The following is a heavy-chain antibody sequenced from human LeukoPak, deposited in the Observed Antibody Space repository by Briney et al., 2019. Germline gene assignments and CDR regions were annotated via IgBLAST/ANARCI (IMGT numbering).Heavy chain of an antibody. J-gene: IGHJ4*02. D-gene: IGHD1-1*01. CDR3: ARDPMEDTGLDY. Sequence: SETLSLTCTVSGGSISSSSYYWGWIRQPPGKGLEWIGSIYYSGSTYYNPSLKSRVTISVDTSKNQFSLKLSSVTAADTAVYYCARDPMEDTGLDYWRQGTLVTVSS. V-gene: IGHV4-39*07. CDR1: GGSISSSSYY. CDR2: IYYSGST.